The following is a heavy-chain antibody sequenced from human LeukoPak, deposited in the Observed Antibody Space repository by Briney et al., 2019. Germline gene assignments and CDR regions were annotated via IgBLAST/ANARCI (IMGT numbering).Heavy chain of an antibody. CDR3: ASFDDILTGSLDY. CDR2: IKQDGSEK. D-gene: IGHD3-9*01. Sequence: GGSLRLSCAASGFTFSSYWMSWVRQAPGKGLEWLANIKQDGSEKYYVDSMKGRFTISRDNAKNSLYLQMNSLRAEDTAVYYCASFDDILTGSLDYWGQGTLVTVSS. J-gene: IGHJ4*02. V-gene: IGHV3-7*01. CDR1: GFTFSSYW.